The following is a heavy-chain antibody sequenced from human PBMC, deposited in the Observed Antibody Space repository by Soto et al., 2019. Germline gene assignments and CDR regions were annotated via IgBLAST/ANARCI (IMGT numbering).Heavy chain of an antibody. Sequence: AASVKVSCKASGYAFTSYGISWVRQAPGQGLEWMGWISAYNGNTNYAQKLQGRVTMTTDTSTSTAYMELRSLRSDDTAVYYCARDWVAAAGPYGMDVWGQGTTVTVSS. J-gene: IGHJ6*02. CDR3: ARDWVAAAGPYGMDV. V-gene: IGHV1-18*04. CDR2: ISAYNGNT. D-gene: IGHD6-13*01. CDR1: GYAFTSYG.